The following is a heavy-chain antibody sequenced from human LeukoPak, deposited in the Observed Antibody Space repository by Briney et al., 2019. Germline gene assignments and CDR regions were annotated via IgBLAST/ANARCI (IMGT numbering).Heavy chain of an antibody. V-gene: IGHV3-49*04. CDR1: GFTFGDYA. D-gene: IGHD3-10*01. Sequence: GGSLRLSCTASGFTFGDYAMSWVRQAPGKGLEWVGFIRSKAYGETTEYAASVKGRFTISRDDSKSIAYLQMNSLKTEDTAVYYCASCYGSGHYYYYYMDVWGKGTTVTISS. CDR3: ASCYGSGHYYYYYMDV. J-gene: IGHJ6*03. CDR2: IRSKAYGETT.